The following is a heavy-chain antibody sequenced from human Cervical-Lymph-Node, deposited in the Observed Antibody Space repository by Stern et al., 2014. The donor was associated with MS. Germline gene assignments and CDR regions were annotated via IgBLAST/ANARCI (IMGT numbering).Heavy chain of an antibody. Sequence: QLVQSGGGVVQPGRSLRLSCAASGFTFSNYAMHWVRQAPGKGLEWVAVISYDGSIKYHAESVKGRFTISRDNSRNTLFLQMNSLRVEDTAVYYCARSIAAAGTRSPFDYWGQGTLVPVSS. V-gene: IGHV3-30-3*01. CDR3: ARSIAAAGTRSPFDY. CDR1: GFTFSNYA. D-gene: IGHD6-13*01. CDR2: ISYDGSIK. J-gene: IGHJ4*02.